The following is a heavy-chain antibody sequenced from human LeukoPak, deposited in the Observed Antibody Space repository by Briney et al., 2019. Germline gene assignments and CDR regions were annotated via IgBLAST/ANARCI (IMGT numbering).Heavy chain of an antibody. V-gene: IGHV1-18*01. D-gene: IGHD3-10*01. CDR3: ARLKLLWFGEFAYYYGMDV. J-gene: IGHJ6*02. CDR1: GYTFTSNG. CDR2: ISACNGNT. Sequence: ASVTVSCKASGYTFTSNGISWVRQAPGQGLEWMGWISACNGNTNYAQKLQGRVTMTTDTSTSTAYMELRSLRSDDTAVYYCARLKLLWFGEFAYYYGMDVWGQGTTVTVSS.